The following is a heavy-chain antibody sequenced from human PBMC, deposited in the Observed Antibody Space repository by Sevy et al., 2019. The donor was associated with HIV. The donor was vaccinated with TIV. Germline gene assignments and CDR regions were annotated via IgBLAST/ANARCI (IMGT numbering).Heavy chain of an antibody. CDR1: GGSISSSSYY. V-gene: IGHV4-39*01. CDR2: IYYSGST. J-gene: IGHJ5*02. CDR3: ARGDETCFDP. Sequence: SETLSLTCTVSGGSISSSSYYWGWIRQPPGKGLEWIGSIYYSGSTYYNPSLKSRVTISVDTSKNQFSLKLSSVTAADTAVYYCARGDETCFDPWGQGTLVTVSS.